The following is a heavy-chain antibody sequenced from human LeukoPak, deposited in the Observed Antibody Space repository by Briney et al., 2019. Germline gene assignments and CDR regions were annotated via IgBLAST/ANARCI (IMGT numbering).Heavy chain of an antibody. Sequence: GESLKISCKCSGYSFTSYWIGWVRQMPGKGLEWMGIIYPGDSDTRYSPSFQGQVTISADKSISTAYLQWSSLKASDTAMYYCARSAAGTMIVVVPDAFDIWGQGTMVTVSS. V-gene: IGHV5-51*01. CDR3: ARSAAGTMIVVVPDAFDI. J-gene: IGHJ3*02. CDR1: GYSFTSYW. CDR2: IYPGDSDT. D-gene: IGHD3-22*01.